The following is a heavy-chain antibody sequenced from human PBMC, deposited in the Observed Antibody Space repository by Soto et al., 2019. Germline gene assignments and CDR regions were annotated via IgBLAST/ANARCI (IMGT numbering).Heavy chain of an antibody. CDR2: IDGSGRNT. CDR1: GFTFSSYA. J-gene: IGHJ4*02. CDR3: AKDGGSVCSGGTCYFQAPDY. D-gene: IGHD2-15*01. V-gene: IGHV3-23*01. Sequence: GGSLRLSCAASGFTFSSYAMSWVRQAPGKGLEWVSGIDGSGRNTYYADSVKGRFTISRDNSKNTLSVQMNGLRVEDTALYYCAKDGGSVCSGGTCYFQAPDYWGQGTLVPVYS.